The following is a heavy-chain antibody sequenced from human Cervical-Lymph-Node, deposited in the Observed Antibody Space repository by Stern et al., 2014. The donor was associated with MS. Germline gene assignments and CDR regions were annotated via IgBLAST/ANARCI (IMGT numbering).Heavy chain of an antibody. V-gene: IGHV3-30*18. Sequence: VQLVESGGGVVQPGKSLRLSCAASGFTLSSFGMHWVRQAPGKGLEWVAVISYDGSSNYYADSVKGRFTIFRDSSKNTLYLQMNTLRGEDTAVYYCAKDLLRGTDDYGGFFYYGMDVWGQGTTVTVSS. CDR2: ISYDGSSN. CDR1: GFTLSSFG. D-gene: IGHD4-23*01. J-gene: IGHJ6*02. CDR3: AKDLLRGTDDYGGFFYYGMDV.